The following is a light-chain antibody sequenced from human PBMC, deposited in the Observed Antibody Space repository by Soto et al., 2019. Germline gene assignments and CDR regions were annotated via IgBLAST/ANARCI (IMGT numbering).Light chain of an antibody. CDR3: HQYGNWPPT. CDR2: DAS. V-gene: IGKV3-15*01. CDR1: QSVSTN. J-gene: IGKJ3*01. Sequence: EIVMTQTPATLSVSPGDRATLSCRASQSVSTNLAWYQQKPGQAPRLVIYDASSRATGYPARFSGSGSGTEFTLTISSLQSEDFALYFCHQYGNWPPTFGPGTKVD.